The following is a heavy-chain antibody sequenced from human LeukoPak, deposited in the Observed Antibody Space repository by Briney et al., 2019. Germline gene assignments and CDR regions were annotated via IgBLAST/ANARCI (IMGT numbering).Heavy chain of an antibody. CDR1: GGSFSGYY. V-gene: IGHV4-34*01. J-gene: IGHJ6*03. D-gene: IGHD3-22*01. Sequence: SETLSLTCAVYGGSFSGYYWSWIRQLPGKGLEWIGEINHSGSTNYNPSLKSRVTISVDTSKNQFSLKLSSVTAADTAVYYCARAHYDSSGYRYYYYYMDVWGKGTTVTVSS. CDR2: INHSGST. CDR3: ARAHYDSSGYRYYYYYMDV.